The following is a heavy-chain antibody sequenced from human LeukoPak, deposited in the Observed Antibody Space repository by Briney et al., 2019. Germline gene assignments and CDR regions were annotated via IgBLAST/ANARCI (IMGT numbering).Heavy chain of an antibody. CDR2: ISVYNGNT. CDR1: GYTFTNYG. Sequence: ASVKVSCKASGYTFTNYGISWVRQAPGQGLEWMGWISVYNGNTNYAQKLQGRVTMTTDTSTSTAYMELSSLTSEGTAVYYCARYCISTSCQRRAFDIWGQGTMVTVSS. D-gene: IGHD2-2*01. V-gene: IGHV1-18*01. J-gene: IGHJ3*02. CDR3: ARYCISTSCQRRAFDI.